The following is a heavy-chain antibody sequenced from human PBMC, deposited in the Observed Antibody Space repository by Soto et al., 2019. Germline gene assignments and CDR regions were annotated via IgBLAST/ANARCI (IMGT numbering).Heavy chain of an antibody. CDR1: GFTFSDYA. CDR2: ISGSGGRT. V-gene: IGHV3-23*01. J-gene: IGHJ4*02. Sequence: EVQLLESGGGLVQPGGSLRLSCAASGFTFSDYAMSWVRQGPGKGLEWVSTISGSGGRTFYADSVKGRFTISRDNSKNTLSLQMNSLRAEDTAVYYCAKRAQICDPGYYFDFWGQGTPVTVSS. CDR3: AKRAQICDPGYYFDF.